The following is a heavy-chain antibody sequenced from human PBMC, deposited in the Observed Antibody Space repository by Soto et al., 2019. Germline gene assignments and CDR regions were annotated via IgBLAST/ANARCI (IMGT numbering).Heavy chain of an antibody. V-gene: IGHV3-23*01. D-gene: IGHD3-16*02. Sequence: GGSLRLSCAASGFTFSRYAMHWVRQAPGKGLEWVSFISGGGGSTYYADSVKGRFTISRDNSKNTLYLQMNSLRAEDTAVYYCAKDPPKHKRGYIALKTDYWGQGTLVTVSS. CDR2: ISGGGGST. J-gene: IGHJ4*02. CDR3: AKDPPKHKRGYIALKTDY. CDR1: GFTFSRYA.